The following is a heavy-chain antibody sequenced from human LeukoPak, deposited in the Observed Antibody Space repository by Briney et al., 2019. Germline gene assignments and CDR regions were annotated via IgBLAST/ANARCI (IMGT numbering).Heavy chain of an antibody. V-gene: IGHV4-34*01. Sequence: SETLSLTCAVYGGSFSGYYWSWIRQPPGKGLEWIGEINHSGSTNYNPSLKSRVTISVDTSKNQFSLKLSSVTAADTAVYYCARGKRIAVVTARYNWFDPWGQGTLVTVSS. CDR3: ARGKRIAVVTARYNWFDP. CDR2: INHSGST. CDR1: GGSFSGYY. D-gene: IGHD2-21*02. J-gene: IGHJ5*02.